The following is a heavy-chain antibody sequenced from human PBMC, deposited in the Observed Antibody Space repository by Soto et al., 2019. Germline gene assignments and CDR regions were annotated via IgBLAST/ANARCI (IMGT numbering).Heavy chain of an antibody. J-gene: IGHJ4*02. CDR3: ARETDYDFWSGYYKPHPPDFDY. D-gene: IGHD3-3*01. CDR2: IKQDGSEK. V-gene: IGHV3-7*03. Sequence: PGGSLRLSCAASGFTFSSYWMSWVRQAPGKGLEWVANIKQDGSEKYYVDSVKGRFTISRDNAKNSLYLQMNSLRAEDTAVYYCARETDYDFWSGYYKPHPPDFDYWGQGTLVTVSS. CDR1: GFTFSSYW.